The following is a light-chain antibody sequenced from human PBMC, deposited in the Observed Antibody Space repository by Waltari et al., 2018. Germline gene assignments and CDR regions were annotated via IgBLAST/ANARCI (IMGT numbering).Light chain of an antibody. Sequence: QSVLTQPPSASGTPGQKVTISCSGSTSNIGSQTVNWYQQLPGAAPKLLIFSNDQRPSGVPDRFSGSKSGTSASLAISGLQSEDEADYYCATWDDSLNGHVFGGGTKV. V-gene: IGLV1-44*01. CDR2: SND. J-gene: IGLJ2*01. CDR3: ATWDDSLNGHV. CDR1: TSNIGSQT.